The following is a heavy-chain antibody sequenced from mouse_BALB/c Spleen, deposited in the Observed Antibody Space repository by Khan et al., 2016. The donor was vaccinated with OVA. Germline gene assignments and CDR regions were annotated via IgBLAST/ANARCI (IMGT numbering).Heavy chain of an antibody. V-gene: IGHV1-77*01. CDR3: ARRNYFGYTFAY. J-gene: IGHJ3*01. Sequence: QVQLKESGAELARPGASVKLSCKASGYTFTDYYINWVKQRTGQGLEWIGEISPGSGDTYYNEKFKGKATLTADKSSSTVYMQLSSLTAEASAVYVCARRNYFGYTFAYWGQGTLVTVSA. CDR1: GYTFTDYY. D-gene: IGHD1-2*01. CDR2: ISPGSGDT.